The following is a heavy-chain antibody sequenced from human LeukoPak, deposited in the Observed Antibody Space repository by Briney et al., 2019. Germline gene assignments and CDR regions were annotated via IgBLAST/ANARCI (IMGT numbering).Heavy chain of an antibody. D-gene: IGHD5-24*01. J-gene: IGHJ6*03. CDR1: GITFNSHA. CDR2: ISGSGGHT. V-gene: IGHV3-23*01. CDR3: AKGGVATMRDGYNYYYCYMEV. Sequence: GGSLRLSCAASGITFNSHAMSWVRQAPGKRLEWVSLISGSGGHTYYGDSVKGRFTISRDNSKNTLYLQMNSLRADDTAVYYCAKGGVATMRDGYNYYYCYMEVWGRGTTVTVSS.